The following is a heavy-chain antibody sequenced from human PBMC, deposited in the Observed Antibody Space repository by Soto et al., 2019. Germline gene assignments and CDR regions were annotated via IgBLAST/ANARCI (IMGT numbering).Heavy chain of an antibody. CDR2: ISGSGGST. CDR1: GFTFSSYA. J-gene: IGHJ6*02. Sequence: GGSLRLSCAASGFTFSSYAMSWVRQAPGKGLEWVSAISGSGGSTYYADSVKGRFTISRDNSKNTLYLQMNSLRAEDTAVYYCAKEGRSTSEKSYYGMDVWGQGTTVTVSS. V-gene: IGHV3-23*01. D-gene: IGHD2-2*01. CDR3: AKEGRSTSEKSYYGMDV.